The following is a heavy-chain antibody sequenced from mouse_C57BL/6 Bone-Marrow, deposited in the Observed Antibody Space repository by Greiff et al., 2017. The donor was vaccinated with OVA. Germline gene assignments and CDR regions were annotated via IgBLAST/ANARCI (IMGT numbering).Heavy chain of an antibody. J-gene: IGHJ3*01. CDR2: INSDGGST. CDR1: EYEFPSHD. D-gene: IGHD2-1*01. V-gene: IGHV5-2*01. Sequence: DVMLVESGGGLVQPGASLKLSCESNEYEFPSHDMSWVRKTPEKRLELVAAINSDGGSTYYPDTMERRFIISRDNTKKTLYLQMSSLRSEDTALYYCARHNGNYVWFAYWGQGTLVTVSA. CDR3: ARHNGNYVWFAY.